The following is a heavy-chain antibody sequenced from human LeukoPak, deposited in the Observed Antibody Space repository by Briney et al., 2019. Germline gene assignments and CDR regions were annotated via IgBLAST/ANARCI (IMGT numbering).Heavy chain of an antibody. Sequence: ASVKVSCKASGYTFTSYDINWVRQATGQGLEWMGWMNPNSGNTGYAQKFQGRVTMTRNTSISTAYMELSSLRSEDTAVYYCARYELGNYYYGMDVWGQGTTVTVSS. CDR1: GYTFTSYD. J-gene: IGHJ6*02. CDR2: MNPNSGNT. D-gene: IGHD7-27*01. V-gene: IGHV1-8*01. CDR3: ARYELGNYYYGMDV.